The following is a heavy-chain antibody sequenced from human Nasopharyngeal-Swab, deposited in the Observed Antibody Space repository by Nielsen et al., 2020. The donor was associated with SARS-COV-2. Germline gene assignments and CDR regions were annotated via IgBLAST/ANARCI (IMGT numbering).Heavy chain of an antibody. CDR2: INTNTGKA. J-gene: IGHJ6*02. D-gene: IGHD6-19*01. V-gene: IGHV7-4-1*02. Sequence: WVRQDPGQGLEWMGWINTNTGKATYAQGFTGGFVFSLDTSVSTAYLQISSLKAEDTAVYYCARGGVAGTGYGMDVWGQGTTVTVSS. CDR3: ARGGVAGTGYGMDV.